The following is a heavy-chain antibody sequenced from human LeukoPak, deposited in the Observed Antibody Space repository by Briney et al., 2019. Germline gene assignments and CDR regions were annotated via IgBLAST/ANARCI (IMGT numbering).Heavy chain of an antibody. CDR1: GGSISSYY. V-gene: IGHV4-59*01. D-gene: IGHD6-6*01. Sequence: SETLSLTCTVSGGSISSYYLSWIRQPPGKGQEWIGYIYYSGSTNYNPSLKSRVTISVDTSKNQFSLKLSSVTAADTAVYYCARSTAALVMIFDYWGQGTLVTVSS. J-gene: IGHJ4*02. CDR2: IYYSGST. CDR3: ARSTAALVMIFDY.